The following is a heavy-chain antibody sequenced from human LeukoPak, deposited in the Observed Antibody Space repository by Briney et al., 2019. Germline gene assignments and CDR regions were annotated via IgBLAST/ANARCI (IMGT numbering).Heavy chain of an antibody. CDR2: ISSSGSTI. Sequence: GGSLRLSCAASGFAFSYYSLSWVRQAPGKGLEWVSYISSSGSTIYYADSVKGRFTISRDNAKNSLYLQMNSLRAEDTAVYYCARDPAWGYDILTGYVYWGQGTLVIVSS. CDR3: ARDPAWGYDILTGYVY. J-gene: IGHJ4*02. V-gene: IGHV3-11*01. CDR1: GFAFSYYS. D-gene: IGHD3-9*01.